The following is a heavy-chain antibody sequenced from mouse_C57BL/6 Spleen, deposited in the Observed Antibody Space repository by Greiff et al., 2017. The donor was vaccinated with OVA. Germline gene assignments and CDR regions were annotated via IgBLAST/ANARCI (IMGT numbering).Heavy chain of an antibody. V-gene: IGHV1-20*01. CDR2: INPYNGDT. CDR1: GYSFTGYF. Sequence: DVQLVESGPELVKPGDSVKISCKASGYSFTGYFMNWVMQSHGKSLEWIGRINPYNGDTFYNQKFKGKATLTVDKSSSTAHMELRSLTTEDSAVYYCARSADGYYRGDYWGQGTTLTVAS. CDR3: ARSADGYYRGDY. J-gene: IGHJ2*01. D-gene: IGHD2-3*01.